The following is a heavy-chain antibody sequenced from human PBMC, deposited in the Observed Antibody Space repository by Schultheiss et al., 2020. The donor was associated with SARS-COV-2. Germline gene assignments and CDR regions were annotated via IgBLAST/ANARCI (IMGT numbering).Heavy chain of an antibody. CDR1: GYTFTSYY. D-gene: IGHD1-26*01. J-gene: IGHJ3*02. V-gene: IGHV1-46*01. CDR2: INPSGGST. Sequence: ASVKVSCKASGYTFTSYYMHWVRQAPGQGLEWMGIINPSGGSTCYAQKFQGRVTMTRDTSTSTVYMELSSLRSEDTAVYYCARDGRVGATGAPDAFDIWGQGTMVTVSS. CDR3: ARDGRVGATGAPDAFDI.